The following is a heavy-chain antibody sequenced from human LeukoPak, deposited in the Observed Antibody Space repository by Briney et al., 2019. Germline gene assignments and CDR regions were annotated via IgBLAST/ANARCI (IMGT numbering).Heavy chain of an antibody. CDR1: GYTFTSYD. Sequence: ASVKVSCKASGYTFTSYDINWVRQATGQGLEWMGWMNPNSGNTGYARKFQGRVTITRNTSISTAYMELSSLRSEDTAVYYCARGPVRYIPGWFDPWGQGTLVTVSS. V-gene: IGHV1-8*03. CDR2: MNPNSGNT. J-gene: IGHJ5*02. CDR3: ARGPVRYIPGWFDP. D-gene: IGHD2-8*01.